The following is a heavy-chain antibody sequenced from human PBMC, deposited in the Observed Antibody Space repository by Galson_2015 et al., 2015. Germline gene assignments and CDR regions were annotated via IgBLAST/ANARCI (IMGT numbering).Heavy chain of an antibody. CDR2: LYYGGST. D-gene: IGHD3-16*01. CDR1: GGSISSSY. J-gene: IGHJ5*02. V-gene: IGHV4-59*01. Sequence: SEPLSLTCTASGGSISSSYWSWIRQPPGQGLEWIGHLYYGGSTNYNSSLKSRVTISLDTSKNQFSLKLSSVTAADTAVYYCAKDPGGAGWFDPWGQGTLVTVSS. CDR3: AKDPGGAGWFDP.